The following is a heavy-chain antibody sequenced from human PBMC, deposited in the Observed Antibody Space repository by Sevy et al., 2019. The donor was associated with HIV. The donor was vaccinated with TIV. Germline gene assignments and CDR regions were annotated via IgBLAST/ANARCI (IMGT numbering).Heavy chain of an antibody. V-gene: IGHV5-51*01. D-gene: IGHD1-7*01. J-gene: IGHJ6*02. CDR3: ARPSITGTRHNYYYYGMDV. CDR2: IYPGDSDT. CDR1: GYSFTSYW. Sequence: GESLKISCKGSGYSFTSYWIGWVRQMPGKGLEWMGIIYPGDSDTRYSPSFQGQVTISADKSISTAYLHWSSLKASDTAMYYCARPSITGTRHNYYYYGMDVWGQGTTVTVSS.